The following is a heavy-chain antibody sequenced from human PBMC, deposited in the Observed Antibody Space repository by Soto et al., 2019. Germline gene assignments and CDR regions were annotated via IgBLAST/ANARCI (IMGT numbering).Heavy chain of an antibody. V-gene: IGHV4-39*01. J-gene: IGHJ4*02. CDR3: ARLQTAVPHY. CDR2: IFYDGYT. D-gene: IGHD6-13*01. CDR1: GDSISGSPYY. Sequence: QVQLQESGPGLVMPSETLSLTCTVSGDSISGSPYYWGWIRQPPGKRLEWIGSIFYDGYTVYTPSLKGRVTISVDTSKNQFSLKLTSVAAAHTATYFCARLQTAVPHYWGQGILVTVSS.